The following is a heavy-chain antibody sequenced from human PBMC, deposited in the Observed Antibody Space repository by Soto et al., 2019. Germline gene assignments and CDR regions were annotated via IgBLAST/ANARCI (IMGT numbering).Heavy chain of an antibody. CDR2: IYYSGST. J-gene: IGHJ4*02. CDR3: AREVSREYYLDY. CDR1: GGSISSGGYY. Sequence: SETLSLTCSVSGGSISSGGYYWSWIRQHPGKGLEWIGYIYYSGSTYHNPSLKSRVTISVDTSKNQFSLKLSSVTAADTAVYYCAREVSREYYLDYRGQGTPCIVSS. V-gene: IGHV4-31*03. D-gene: IGHD3-10*01.